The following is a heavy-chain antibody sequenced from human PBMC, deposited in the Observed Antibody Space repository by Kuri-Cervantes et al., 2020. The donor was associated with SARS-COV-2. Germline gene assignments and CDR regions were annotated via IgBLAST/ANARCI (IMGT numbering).Heavy chain of an antibody. Sequence: ASVKVSCKASGYTFTDYYIHWVRQAPGQGLEWMGWINPNSGGTNSAQKFQGWVIMTRDTSISTAYMELSRLRCDDTAVYYCARGPSWGYFWGTYRGGWDTFDIWGQETMVTVSS. D-gene: IGHD3-16*02. CDR1: GYTFTDYY. J-gene: IGHJ3*02. CDR3: ARGPSWGYFWGTYRGGWDTFDI. CDR2: INPNSGGT. V-gene: IGHV1-2*04.